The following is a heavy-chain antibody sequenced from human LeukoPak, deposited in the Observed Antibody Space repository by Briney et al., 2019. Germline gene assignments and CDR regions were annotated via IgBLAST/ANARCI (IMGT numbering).Heavy chain of an antibody. CDR3: ARPNCSGGSCNHYYFDY. J-gene: IGHJ4*02. CDR1: GGSISSSSYY. D-gene: IGHD2-15*01. CDR2: IYYSGST. V-gene: IGHV4-39*01. Sequence: SGTLSLTCTVSGGSISSSSYYWGWIRQPPGKGLEWIGSIYYSGSTYYNPSLKSRVTISVDTSKNQFSLKLSSVTAADTAVYYCARPNCSGGSCNHYYFDYWGQGTLVTVSS.